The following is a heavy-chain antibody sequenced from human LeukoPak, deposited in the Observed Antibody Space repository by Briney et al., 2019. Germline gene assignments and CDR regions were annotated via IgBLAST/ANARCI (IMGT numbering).Heavy chain of an antibody. J-gene: IGHJ5*02. CDR1: GGSISSYY. CDR3: VRVCELDWFDP. Sequence: PSETLSLTCTVSGGSISSYYWSWIRQPPGKGLEWIGYIYYSGSTNYNPSLKSRVTISVDTSKNQFSLKLSSVTAADTAVYYCVRVCELDWFDPWGQGTLVTVSS. D-gene: IGHD5-24*01. V-gene: IGHV4-59*01. CDR2: IYYSGST.